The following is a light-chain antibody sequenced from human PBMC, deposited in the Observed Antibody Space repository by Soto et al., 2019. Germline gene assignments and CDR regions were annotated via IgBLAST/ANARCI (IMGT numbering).Light chain of an antibody. CDR2: HAY. V-gene: IGKV3-20*01. J-gene: IGKJ3*01. CDR1: QSVSSNY. Sequence: EIVLTQSPGTLSLSPGERATLSCRASQSVSSNYLAWYRQNPGQAPRLLIYHAYTRVTGIPDRFSGSGSGADFSLTISSLAPEDFAVYSCQQYGSSPLTFGPGTRVDIK. CDR3: QQYGSSPLT.